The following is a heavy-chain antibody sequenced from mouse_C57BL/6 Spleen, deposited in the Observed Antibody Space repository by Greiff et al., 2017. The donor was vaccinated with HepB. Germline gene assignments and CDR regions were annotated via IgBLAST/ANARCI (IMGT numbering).Heavy chain of an antibody. J-gene: IGHJ2*01. CDR2: ISSGGSYT. CDR1: GFTFSSYG. CDR3: ARQTLSSYYFDY. Sequence: EVKLQESGGDLVKPGGSLKLSCAASGFTFSSYGMSWVRQTPDKRLEWVATISSGGSYTYYPDSVKGRFTISRDNAKNTLYLQMSSLKSEDTAMYYCARQTLSSYYFDYWGQGTTLTVSS. V-gene: IGHV5-6*01.